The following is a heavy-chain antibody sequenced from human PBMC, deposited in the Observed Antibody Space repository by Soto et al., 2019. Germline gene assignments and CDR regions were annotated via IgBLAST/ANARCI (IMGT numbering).Heavy chain of an antibody. Sequence: GGSLRLSCAASGFTFSSYSMNWVRQAPGKGLEWVSSISSSSSYIYYADSVKGRFTISRDNAKNSLYLQMNSLRAEDTAVYYCARVQVDFWSGLNWFDPWGQGTLVTVSS. D-gene: IGHD3-3*01. V-gene: IGHV3-21*01. CDR1: GFTFSSYS. CDR3: ARVQVDFWSGLNWFDP. CDR2: ISSSSSYI. J-gene: IGHJ5*02.